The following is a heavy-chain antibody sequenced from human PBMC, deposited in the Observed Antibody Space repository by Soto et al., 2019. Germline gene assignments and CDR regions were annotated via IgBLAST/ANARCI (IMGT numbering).Heavy chain of an antibody. CDR1: GYTFTSYY. D-gene: IGHD2-2*01. J-gene: IGHJ6*02. Sequence: ASVKVSCKASGYTFTSYYMHWVRQAPGQGLEWMGIINPSGGSTSYAQKFQGRVTMTRDTSTSTVYMELSSLRSEDTAVYYCASPIVVVPAATEEEYYYYGMDVWGQGTTVTVSS. CDR3: ASPIVVVPAATEEEYYYYGMDV. CDR2: INPSGGST. V-gene: IGHV1-46*01.